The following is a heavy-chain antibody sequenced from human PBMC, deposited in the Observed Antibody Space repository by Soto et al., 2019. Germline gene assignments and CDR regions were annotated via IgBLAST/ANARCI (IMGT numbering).Heavy chain of an antibody. D-gene: IGHD2-8*01. CDR1: GFSISSGGYS. Sequence: PSETLPLTCAVSGFSISSGGYSWSWIRQPPGKGLEWIGYIYHSGSTNYNPSFKSRVAMSVDKSKNQFSLQLNSVTPDDTAVYYCVRLIGNSWLDSWGQGTLVTVSS. CDR2: IYHSGST. J-gene: IGHJ5*01. CDR3: VRLIGNSWLDS. V-gene: IGHV4-30-2*01.